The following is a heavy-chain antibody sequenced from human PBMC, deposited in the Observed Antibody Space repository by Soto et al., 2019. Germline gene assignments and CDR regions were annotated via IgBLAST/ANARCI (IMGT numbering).Heavy chain of an antibody. CDR2: IIPIFGTA. D-gene: IGHD2-15*01. CDR3: ARDRGYCSGGSCLHYFDH. J-gene: IGHJ4*02. V-gene: IGHV1-69*13. Sequence: SVKVSCKASGGTFSSYAISWVRQAPGQGLEWMGGIIPIFGTANYAQKFQGRVTITAGESTSTAYMELSSLRSEDTAVYYCARDRGYCSGGSCLHYFDHWGQGTLVTVS. CDR1: GGTFSSYA.